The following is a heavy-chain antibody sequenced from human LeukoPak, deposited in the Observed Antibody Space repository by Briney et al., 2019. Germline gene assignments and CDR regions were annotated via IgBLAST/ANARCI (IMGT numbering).Heavy chain of an antibody. J-gene: IGHJ4*02. CDR1: GFTFSTYG. V-gene: IGHV3-30*02. D-gene: IGHD1-1*01. Sequence: GGSLRLSCAASGFTFSTYGMHWVRQAPGKGLEWVAFIRYDSSNKYYRDSVKGRFAISRDNSQNPLYLQMNNLRVEDTAVYFCAKDKDPWKSTAISDFDYWGQGSLVTVSS. CDR3: AKDKDPWKSTAISDFDY. CDR2: IRYDSSNK.